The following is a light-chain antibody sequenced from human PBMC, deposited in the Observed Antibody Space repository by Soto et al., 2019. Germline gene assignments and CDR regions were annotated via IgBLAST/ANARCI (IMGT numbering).Light chain of an antibody. CDR2: GAS. CDR3: QQYYNWPRT. V-gene: IGKV1-39*01. Sequence: DNQITQSPAALSASVGDRVANTCRASQSVSSYLDWYQQKPGKAPRLLIYGASSRDTGIPARFSGSGSGTDFTLTISSLQPEDFAIYYCQQYYNWPRTFGQGTKVDIK. J-gene: IGKJ1*01. CDR1: QSVSSY.